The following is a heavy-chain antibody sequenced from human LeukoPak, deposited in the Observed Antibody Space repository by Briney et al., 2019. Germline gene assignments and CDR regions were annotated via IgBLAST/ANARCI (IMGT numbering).Heavy chain of an antibody. V-gene: IGHV4-59*08. CDR3: ARYVGGTYYWIDY. CDR2: IYSGGDT. D-gene: IGHD1-26*01. J-gene: IGHJ4*02. CDR1: GGSISTYY. Sequence: PSETLSLTCTVSGGSISTYYWTWVRQPPATGLEWIGYIYSGGDTNYNPSLKSRVTISVDTSKNQFSLKLTSVTAADAAVYYCARYVGGTYYWIDYWGQGTLVTVSS.